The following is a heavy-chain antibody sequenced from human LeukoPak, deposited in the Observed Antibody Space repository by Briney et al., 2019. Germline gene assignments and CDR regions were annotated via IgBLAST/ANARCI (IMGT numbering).Heavy chain of an antibody. Sequence: GGSLRLSCAASGFTFSSYGMHWVRQAPGKGLGWVAVISYDGSNKYYADSLKGRFTISRDNSKNTLYLQMSSLRTEDTAVYYCAALSGCYYVDTDYWGQGTLVTVSS. V-gene: IGHV3-30*03. CDR2: ISYDGSNK. J-gene: IGHJ4*02. CDR1: GFTFSSYG. CDR3: AALSGCYYVDTDY. D-gene: IGHD1-26*01.